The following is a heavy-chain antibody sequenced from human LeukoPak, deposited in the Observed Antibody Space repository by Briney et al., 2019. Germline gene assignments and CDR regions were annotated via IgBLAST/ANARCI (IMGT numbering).Heavy chain of an antibody. V-gene: IGHV1-8*03. CDR2: MNPNSGNT. D-gene: IGHD5-12*01. J-gene: IGHJ4*02. Sequence: ASVKVSCKASGYTFTSYDINWVRQATGQGLEWMGWMNPNSGNTGYAQKFQGRVTITRNTSISTAYMELSSLRSEDTAVYSCAREIRGYDCNFDYWRQGTLVTVSS. CDR3: AREIRGYDCNFDY. CDR1: GYTFTSYD.